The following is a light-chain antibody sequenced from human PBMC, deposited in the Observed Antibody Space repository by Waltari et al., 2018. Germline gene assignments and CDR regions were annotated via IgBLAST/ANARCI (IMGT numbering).Light chain of an antibody. J-gene: IGLJ1*01. CDR1: NIGSKN. CDR2: RDN. V-gene: IGLV3-9*01. Sequence: YELTQPLSVSVALGQTASITCGGNNIGSKNVHWYQQKPGQAPVLVIYRDNNRPPGIPERFSGSNSGNTATLTISRAQAGDEADYYCQVWDSSTYVFGPGTKVTVL. CDR3: QVWDSSTYV.